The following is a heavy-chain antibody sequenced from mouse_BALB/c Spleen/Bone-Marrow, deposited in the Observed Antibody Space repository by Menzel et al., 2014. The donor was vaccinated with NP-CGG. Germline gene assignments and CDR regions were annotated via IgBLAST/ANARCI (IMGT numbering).Heavy chain of an antibody. D-gene: IGHD2-1*01. Sequence: QVQLQQPGAELVKPGASVKLSCKASGYTFTRSYMYWVKQRPGQGLEWIGEINPSNGGTNFNERFKSKATLTVDKSSSTAYMQLSSLTSDDSAVYYCIYYGNPYAMDCWGQGTSVTVSS. CDR1: GYTFTRSY. CDR2: INPSNGGT. V-gene: IGHV1S81*02. J-gene: IGHJ4*01. CDR3: IYYGNPYAMDC.